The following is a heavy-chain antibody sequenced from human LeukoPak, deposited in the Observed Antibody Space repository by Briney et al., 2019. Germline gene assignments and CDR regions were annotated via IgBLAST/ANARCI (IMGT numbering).Heavy chain of an antibody. Sequence: GGSLRLSCAASGFTFSSYAMHWVRQAPGKGLEWVAVISYDGSNKYYADSVKGRFTISRDNAKNSLYLQMNSLRAEDTAVYYCARDRWGGYSYPLDYWGRGTLVTVSS. J-gene: IGHJ4*02. CDR2: ISYDGSNK. D-gene: IGHD5-18*01. CDR1: GFTFSSYA. V-gene: IGHV3-30-3*01. CDR3: ARDRWGGYSYPLDY.